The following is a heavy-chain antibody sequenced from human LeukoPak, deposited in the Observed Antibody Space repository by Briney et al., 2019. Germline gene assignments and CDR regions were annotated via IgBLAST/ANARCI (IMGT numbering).Heavy chain of an antibody. J-gene: IGHJ4*02. CDR1: GFTFSSYA. CDR3: AKVISPYDSSGGDFDY. D-gene: IGHD3-22*01. V-gene: IGHV3-23*01. CDR2: ISGSGGST. Sequence: GGSLRLSCAASGFTFSSYAMSWVRQAPGKGLEWVSAISGSGGSTYYAESVEGRFTISRDNSKNTLYLQMNSLRAEDTAVYYCAKVISPYDSSGGDFDYWGQGTLVTVSS.